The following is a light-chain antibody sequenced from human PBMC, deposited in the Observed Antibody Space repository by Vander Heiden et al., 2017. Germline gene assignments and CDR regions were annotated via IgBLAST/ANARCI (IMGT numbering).Light chain of an antibody. CDR2: EDS. CDR1: ALPKKY. J-gene: IGLJ1*01. CDR3: YSTDSSGNHGV. Sequence: SYELTQPPSVSVSPGQTARITCPGDALPKKYAYWYQQKSGQAPVLVIFEDSRRPSGIPKRFSGSSSGTMATLTISGAQVDDGADYYCYSTDSSGNHGVFGTGTKVTVL. V-gene: IGLV3-10*01.